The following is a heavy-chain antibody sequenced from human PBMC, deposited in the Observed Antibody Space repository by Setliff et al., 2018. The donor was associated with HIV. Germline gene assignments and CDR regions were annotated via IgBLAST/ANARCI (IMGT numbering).Heavy chain of an antibody. CDR3: ARVVRQLDYYYYYYMDV. D-gene: IGHD3-10*01. V-gene: IGHV4-4*02. J-gene: IGHJ6*03. CDR2: IYGSGNT. Sequence: SETLSLTCAVSGDSISSKYYWSWVRQPPGEGLEWIGEIYGSGNTNSNPSLKTGVTMSLDKSKNQFSLKLTSVTAGDTAVYYCARVVRQLDYYYYYYMDVWGKGTTVTV. CDR1: GDSISSKYY.